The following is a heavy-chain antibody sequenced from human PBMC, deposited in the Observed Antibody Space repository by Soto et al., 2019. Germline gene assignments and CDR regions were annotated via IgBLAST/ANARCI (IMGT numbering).Heavy chain of an antibody. CDR3: ARHPRDDYGGNIWFDP. CDR2: ISYSGST. Sequence: SETLSLTCTVSGGSVSSGSYYWSWIRQPPGKGLEWIGYISYSGSTHYSPSLKSRVSITVDTSKNQFSLNLASVSAEDTAVYYCARHPRDDYGGNIWFDPWGQGTLVTVSS. J-gene: IGHJ5*02. CDR1: GGSVSSGSYY. V-gene: IGHV4-61*01. D-gene: IGHD4-17*01.